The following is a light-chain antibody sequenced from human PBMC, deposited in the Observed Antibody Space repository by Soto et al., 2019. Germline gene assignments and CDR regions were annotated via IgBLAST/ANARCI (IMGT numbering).Light chain of an antibody. CDR2: EVT. V-gene: IGLV2-14*01. CDR1: SSDVGAFNF. J-gene: IGLJ2*01. CDR3: SAFTTSGTVG. Sequence: QSALTQPASVSGSPGQSIAISCTGTSSDVGAFNFVSWYQQHPGKAPKLLISEVTHRPSGVSDRFSGSKSGNTASLTISGLQAEDESDYYCSAFTTSGTVGFGGGTKLTVL.